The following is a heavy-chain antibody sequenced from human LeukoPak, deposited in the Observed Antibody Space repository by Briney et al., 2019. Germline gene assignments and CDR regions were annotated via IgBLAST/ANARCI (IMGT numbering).Heavy chain of an antibody. CDR3: AKGRNHDTFTGSP. D-gene: IGHD3-9*01. CDR2: ICGSGTAT. Sequence: GGSLRLSCTASGFTFSSYAMSWVRQAPGRGLEWVSTICGSGTATFYADSMRGRFTISRDNSKNTLYLQMNSLRGEDTAVYFCAKGRNHDTFTGSPWGQGTLVTVSS. CDR1: GFTFSSYA. J-gene: IGHJ5*02. V-gene: IGHV3-23*01.